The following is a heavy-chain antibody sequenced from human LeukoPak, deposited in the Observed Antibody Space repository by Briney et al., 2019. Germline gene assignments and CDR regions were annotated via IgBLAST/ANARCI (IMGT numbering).Heavy chain of an antibody. CDR1: GFTFSSYG. Sequence: GRSLRLSCAASGFTFSSYGMHWVSQAPGKGLEWVAVIWYDGTNKYYADSVKGRFTICRDNSKNTLYLQMNSLSAEDTAVYYCARRDGYDFDYWGQGTLVTVSS. J-gene: IGHJ4*02. CDR2: IWYDGTNK. CDR3: ARRDGYDFDY. V-gene: IGHV3-33*01. D-gene: IGHD5-24*01.